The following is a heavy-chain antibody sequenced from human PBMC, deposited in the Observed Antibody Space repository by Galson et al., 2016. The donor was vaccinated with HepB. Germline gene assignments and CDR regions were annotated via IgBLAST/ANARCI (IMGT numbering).Heavy chain of an antibody. CDR2: IYYSGST. CDR1: GDSINSGGHY. V-gene: IGHV4-31*03. CDR3: VGTGAHLGGY. D-gene: IGHD1-1*01. J-gene: IGHJ4*02. Sequence: TLSLTCSVSGDSINSGGHYWSWIRQHPGKGLEWMGYIYYSGSTSYNPSLRSRITISMDTSKNQLSLDLNSVTDADTAVYYCVGTGAHLGGYWGQGTLVTVSS.